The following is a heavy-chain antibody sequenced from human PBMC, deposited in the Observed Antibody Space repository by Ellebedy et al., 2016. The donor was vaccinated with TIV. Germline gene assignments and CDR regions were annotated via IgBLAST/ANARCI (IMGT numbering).Heavy chain of an antibody. Sequence: GESLKISCAASGFTLSSYSMNWVRQAPGKGLEWVSLISGSGGSTYYTDSVKGRFTISRDNSKNTLYLQMNSLRAEDTAVYYCAKDDYYDSSGYFDYWGQGTLVTVSS. D-gene: IGHD3-22*01. J-gene: IGHJ4*02. CDR2: ISGSGGST. V-gene: IGHV3-23*01. CDR3: AKDDYYDSSGYFDY. CDR1: GFTLSSYS.